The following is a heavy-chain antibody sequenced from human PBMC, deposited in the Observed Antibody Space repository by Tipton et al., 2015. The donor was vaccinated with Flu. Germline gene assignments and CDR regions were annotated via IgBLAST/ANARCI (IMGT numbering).Heavy chain of an antibody. D-gene: IGHD3-22*01. V-gene: IGHV4-61*02. CDR1: GGSISSGSYY. J-gene: IGHJ4*02. CDR3: ARDPDSSGGYYFDF. Sequence: TLSLTCTVSGGSISSGSYYWSWIRQPAGKGLEWIGRVYPSGSANYNPSLKSRVTISVDTSKNQFSLRLSSVTAADTAVYYCARDPDSSGGYYFDFWGQGTLVTVSS. CDR2: VYPSGSA.